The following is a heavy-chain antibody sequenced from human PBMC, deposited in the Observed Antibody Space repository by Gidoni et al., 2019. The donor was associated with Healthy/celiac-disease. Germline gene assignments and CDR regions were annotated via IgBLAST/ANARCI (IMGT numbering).Heavy chain of an antibody. CDR1: GSSLRRASYY. J-gene: IGHJ2*01. D-gene: IGHD2-2*01. Sequence: QVQLQESGPGLVKPSQTLSLTSTVPGSSLRRASYYWSWIRQPAGKGLEWIGRIYTSGSTNYNPSLKSRVTMSVDTSKNQFSLKLSSVTAADTAVYYCAREPAGGYQLPAHPYWYFDLWGRGTLVTVSS. CDR3: AREPAGGYQLPAHPYWYFDL. CDR2: IYTSGST. V-gene: IGHV4-61*02.